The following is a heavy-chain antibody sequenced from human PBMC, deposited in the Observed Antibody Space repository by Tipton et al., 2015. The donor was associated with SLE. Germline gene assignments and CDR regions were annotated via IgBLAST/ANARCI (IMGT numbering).Heavy chain of an antibody. CDR2: ISNSGSTI. Sequence: SLRLSCAASGFTFSRYEMNWVRQAPGKGLEWVAYISNSGSTIYYADSVKGRFTISRDNAKNSLYLQMNSLRAEDTAVYYCARVRSSIAAAGGYMDVWGKGTTVTVSS. CDR3: ARVRSSIAAAGGYMDV. J-gene: IGHJ6*03. CDR1: GFTFSRYE. D-gene: IGHD6-13*01. V-gene: IGHV3-48*03.